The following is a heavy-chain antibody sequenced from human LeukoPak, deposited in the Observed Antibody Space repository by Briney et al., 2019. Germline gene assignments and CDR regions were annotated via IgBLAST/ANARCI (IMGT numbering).Heavy chain of an antibody. Sequence: PGRSLRLSCAASGFTFSSYGMHWVRQAPGKGLEWVAVIWYDGSNKYYADSVKGRFTISRDNSKNTLYLQMNSLRAEDTAVYYCAKQVTTVTIYWFDPWGQGTLVTVSS. J-gene: IGHJ5*02. V-gene: IGHV3-33*06. CDR1: GFTFSSYG. CDR3: AKQVTTVTIYWFDP. D-gene: IGHD4-17*01. CDR2: IWYDGSNK.